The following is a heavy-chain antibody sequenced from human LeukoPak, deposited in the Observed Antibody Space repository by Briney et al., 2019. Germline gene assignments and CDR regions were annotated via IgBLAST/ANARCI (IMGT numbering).Heavy chain of an antibody. CDR1: GGSISSSSYY. D-gene: IGHD2-2*03. CDR2: IYYSGST. J-gene: IGHJ6*02. CDR3: ARDWMKGAGMDV. Sequence: PSETLSLTCTVSGGSISSSSYYWGWIRQPPGKGLEWIGSIYYSGSTYYNPSLKSRVTISVDTSKNQFSLKLSSVTAADTAVYYCARDWMKGAGMDVWGQGTTVTVSS. V-gene: IGHV4-39*02.